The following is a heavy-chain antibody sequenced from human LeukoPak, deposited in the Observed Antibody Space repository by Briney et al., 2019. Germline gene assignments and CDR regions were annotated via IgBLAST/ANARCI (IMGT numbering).Heavy chain of an antibody. CDR1: GFTFSDYY. CDR3: ARDLGVEGRYYYFDY. V-gene: IGHV3-11*04. CDR2: ISSSGSTI. D-gene: IGHD1-1*01. J-gene: IGHJ4*02. Sequence: GGSLRLSCAASGFTFSDYYMSWIRQAPGKGLEWVSYISSSGSTIYYADSVKGRFTISRDNSKNTLYLQMNSLRPEDTAVYYCARDLGVEGRYYYFDYWGQGTLVTVSS.